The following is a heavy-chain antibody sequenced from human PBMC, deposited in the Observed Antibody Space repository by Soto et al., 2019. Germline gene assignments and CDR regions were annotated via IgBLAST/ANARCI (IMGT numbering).Heavy chain of an antibody. Sequence: QITLKESGPTLVKPTQTLTLTCTFSGFSLSTSGVGVSWIRQPPGKALEWLALIYWDDDKRYSPSLKSRLTITKDTSKSQVVLTMTNMDPVDTATYYCAHHPSTYCSGGSCYYWFDPWGQGTLVTVSS. CDR3: AHHPSTYCSGGSCYYWFDP. CDR2: IYWDDDK. V-gene: IGHV2-5*02. CDR1: GFSLSTSGVG. D-gene: IGHD2-15*01. J-gene: IGHJ5*02.